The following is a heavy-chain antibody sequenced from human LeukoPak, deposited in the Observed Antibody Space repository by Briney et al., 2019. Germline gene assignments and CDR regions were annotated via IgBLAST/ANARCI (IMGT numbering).Heavy chain of an antibody. Sequence: SETLSLTCTVSGGSISGYYWSWIRQSPGKGLEWIAYISDRGSTKYNLSLESRVTISVDTSKNQFSLKLSDVIAADTAVYYCARGFDGVAGWFDPWGQGTLVTVSS. D-gene: IGHD3-9*01. J-gene: IGHJ5*02. CDR1: GGSISGYY. CDR3: ARGFDGVAGWFDP. V-gene: IGHV4-59*01. CDR2: ISDRGST.